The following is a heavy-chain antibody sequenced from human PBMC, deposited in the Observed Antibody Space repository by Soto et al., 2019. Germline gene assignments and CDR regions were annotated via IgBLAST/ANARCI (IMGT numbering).Heavy chain of an antibody. CDR2: ISGSGGST. Sequence: GGSLRLSCAASGFTFNNYIMSWVRQAPGTGLEWVSSISGSGGSTYYADSVKGRFTISRDNSKNTLYLQMNSLRAEDTAVYYCAKDQEDYGDYDAGYYYGMDVWGQGTTVTVSS. J-gene: IGHJ6*02. CDR3: AKDQEDYGDYDAGYYYGMDV. CDR1: GFTFNNYI. D-gene: IGHD4-17*01. V-gene: IGHV3-23*01.